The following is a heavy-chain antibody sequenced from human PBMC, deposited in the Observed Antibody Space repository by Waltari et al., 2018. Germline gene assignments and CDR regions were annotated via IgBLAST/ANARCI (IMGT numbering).Heavy chain of an antibody. Sequence: EVQLVQSGAEVKKPGESLKISCKGSGYSFTSYWIGWVRQMPGKGLEWMGIIYPGDSDTRYSPSFQGQVTISADKSISTAYLQWSSLKASDTAMYYCARHQSSDWNYYYYGMDVWGPGAMVTVSS. V-gene: IGHV5-51*01. CDR1: GYSFTSYW. D-gene: IGHD6-19*01. J-gene: IGHJ6*02. CDR3: ARHQSSDWNYYYYGMDV. CDR2: IYPGDSDT.